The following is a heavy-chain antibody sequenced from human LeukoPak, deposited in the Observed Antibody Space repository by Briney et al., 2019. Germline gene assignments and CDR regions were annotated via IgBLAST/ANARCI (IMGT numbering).Heavy chain of an antibody. CDR1: GFTFSSYG. D-gene: IGHD3-10*01. CDR2: IRNDGSNK. J-gene: IGHJ4*02. V-gene: IGHV3-30*02. CDR3: AKDRIIIGAH. Sequence: GGSLRLSCAASGFTFSSYGMHWVRHAPGKGLEWVSFIRNDGSNKYYADSAKGRFTISRDNSKNTLYLSILRLRAEKPASYYCAKDRIIIGAHGGEGTRVTVSS.